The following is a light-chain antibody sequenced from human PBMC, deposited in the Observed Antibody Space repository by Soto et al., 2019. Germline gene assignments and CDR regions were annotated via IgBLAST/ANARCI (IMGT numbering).Light chain of an antibody. CDR1: QSVASRN. Sequence: EIVLTQSPGTLSLSPGERATLSCRASQSVASRNLAWYQQRSGQAPRLLIYGTSSRAIHTPDRFSGSGSGTDFTLTISDLEPEDFAVYYCQQRSNWPPITFGPGTKVDLK. CDR2: GTS. V-gene: IGKV3D-20*02. CDR3: QQRSNWPPIT. J-gene: IGKJ3*01.